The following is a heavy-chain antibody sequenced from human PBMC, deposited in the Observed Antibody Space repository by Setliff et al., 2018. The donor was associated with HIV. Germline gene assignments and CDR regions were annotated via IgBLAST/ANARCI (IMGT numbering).Heavy chain of an antibody. Sequence: SVKVSCKAPGGTFSGYAFSWVRQAPGQGFEWMGGSIPVFGTVNYAQKFLGRATIAADESTNTSYMELTSLRSEDTAVYFCARDSHCSGPSCYSGGQFFDYWGQGTLVTVSS. V-gene: IGHV1-69*13. J-gene: IGHJ4*02. CDR2: SIPVFGTV. D-gene: IGHD2-15*01. CDR3: ARDSHCSGPSCYSGGQFFDY. CDR1: GGTFSGYA.